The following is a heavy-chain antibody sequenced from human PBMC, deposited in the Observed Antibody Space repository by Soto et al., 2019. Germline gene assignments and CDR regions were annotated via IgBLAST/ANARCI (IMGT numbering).Heavy chain of an antibody. CDR2: IIPVFGTT. Sequence: QVQLVQSGAEVKKPGSSVKVSCKAPGGTFKNNGISWVRQAPGQGLEWMGGIIPVFGTTNYAQKFQGRLTITADDSTSTAYMELSSLRSEDTAVYYCARENGVAVGTILYYFDYWGQATLVTVSS. D-gene: IGHD5-12*01. CDR3: ARENGVAVGTILYYFDY. J-gene: IGHJ4*02. CDR1: GGTFKNNG. V-gene: IGHV1-69*01.